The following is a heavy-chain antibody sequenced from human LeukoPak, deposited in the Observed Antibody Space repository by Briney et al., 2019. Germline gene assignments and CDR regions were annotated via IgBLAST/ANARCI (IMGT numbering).Heavy chain of an antibody. D-gene: IGHD3-22*01. V-gene: IGHV3-23*01. CDR1: GFTFSSYA. Sequence: GGSLRLSCAASGFTFSSYAMSWVRQAPGKGLEWVSAISGSGGSTYYADSVKGRFTISRDNSKNTLYLQTNSLRAEDTAVYYCAKDCHYDSSADPYWGQGTLVTVSS. CDR3: AKDCHYDSSADPY. J-gene: IGHJ4*02. CDR2: ISGSGGST.